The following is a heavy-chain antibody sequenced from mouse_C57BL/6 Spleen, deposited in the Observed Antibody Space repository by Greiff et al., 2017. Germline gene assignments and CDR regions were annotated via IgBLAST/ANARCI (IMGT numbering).Heavy chain of an antibody. CDR2: IYIGNGYT. Sequence: SGAELVRPGSSVKMSCKTSGYTFTSYGINWVKQRPGQGLEWIGYIYIGNGYTEYNEKFKGEATLTSDTSSSTAYMQLSSLTSEDSAIYFCARSLTGTGWYFDVWGTGTTVTVSS. CDR1: GYTFTSYG. V-gene: IGHV1-58*01. CDR3: ARSLTGTGWYFDV. D-gene: IGHD4-1*01. J-gene: IGHJ1*03.